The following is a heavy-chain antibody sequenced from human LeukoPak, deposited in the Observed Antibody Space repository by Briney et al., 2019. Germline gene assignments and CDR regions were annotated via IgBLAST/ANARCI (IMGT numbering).Heavy chain of an antibody. CDR3: AIIEGATGFDY. D-gene: IGHD1-26*01. J-gene: IGHJ4*02. CDR1: GGTFSSYA. CDR2: IIPIFGTA. Sequence: SVKDSCKASGGTFSSYAISWVRQAPGQGLDLMGRIIPIFGTANYAQTSPGRVTITTADSTSTAYMELSSLRSEDTAVYHCAIIEGATGFDYWGQGTLVTASS. V-gene: IGHV1-69*05.